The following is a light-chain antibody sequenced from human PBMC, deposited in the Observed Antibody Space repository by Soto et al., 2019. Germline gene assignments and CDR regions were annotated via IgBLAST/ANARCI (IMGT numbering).Light chain of an antibody. CDR1: QSVLYSSNNKNY. CDR2: WAS. CDR3: QQYYSTLPYT. J-gene: IGKJ2*01. V-gene: IGKV4-1*01. Sequence: DIVMTQSPDSLAVSLGERATINCKSSQSVLYSSNNKNYLAWYQQKPGQPPKLLIYWASTREPGVPDRFSGSGSGTDFTLTISSLQAEDVAVYYCQQYYSTLPYTFGQGTKLEIK.